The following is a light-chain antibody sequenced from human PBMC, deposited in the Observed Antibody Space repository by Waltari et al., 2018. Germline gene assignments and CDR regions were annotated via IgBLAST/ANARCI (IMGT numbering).Light chain of an antibody. CDR3: QQYNIRLT. V-gene: IGKV3-15*01. J-gene: IGKJ4*01. CDR2: GAS. CDR1: QPISSN. Sequence: EMVMTQSPATLSLSPGERATLSCRASQPISSNLAWYQHKPGPAPRRLISGASTRASGIPARFSGSGSGKQFNLTINSLQSEDFAVYYCQQYNIRLTFGGGTKVDIK.